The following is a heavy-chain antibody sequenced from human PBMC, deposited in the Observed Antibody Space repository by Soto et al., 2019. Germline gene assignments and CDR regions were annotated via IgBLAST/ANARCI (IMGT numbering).Heavy chain of an antibody. Sequence: GGSLRLSCAASGFTFRSYAMSWVRQAPGKGLEWVSGIVGSGIGAYYADSVKGRFTISRVDSMNTVFLQLKNLRADDSAVYYCANVSGYSPLKCLESWGPGPLVTVSS. D-gene: IGHD5-12*01. CDR3: ANVSGYSPLKCLES. CDR1: GFTFRSYA. V-gene: IGHV3-23*05. J-gene: IGHJ5*02. CDR2: IVGSGIGA.